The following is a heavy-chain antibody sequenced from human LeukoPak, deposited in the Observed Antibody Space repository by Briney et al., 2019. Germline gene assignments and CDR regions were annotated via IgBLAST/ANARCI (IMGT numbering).Heavy chain of an antibody. J-gene: IGHJ6*02. Sequence: SGGSLRLSCAASGFTFSSYAMSWVRQAPGKGLEWVSAISGSGGSTYYADSVKGRFTISRDNSKNTLYLQMNSLRAEDTAVYYCARGRQEYSSSETRSYGMDVWGQGTTVTVSS. CDR3: ARGRQEYSSSETRSYGMDV. D-gene: IGHD6-6*01. CDR1: GFTFSSYA. V-gene: IGHV3-23*01. CDR2: ISGSGGST.